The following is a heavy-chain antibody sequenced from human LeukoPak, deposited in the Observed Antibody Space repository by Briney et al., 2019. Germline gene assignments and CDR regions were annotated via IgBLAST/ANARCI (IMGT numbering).Heavy chain of an antibody. Sequence: SETLSLTCTVSRGSISSYNWSWIRQPPGKGLEWIGYIYTSGSTNYNPSLKSRVTISVDTSNNQFSLKLSSVTAADTAVYYCARHSTINWFDPWGQGTLVTVSS. J-gene: IGHJ5*02. V-gene: IGHV4-4*09. CDR2: IYTSGST. CDR3: ARHSTINWFDP. CDR1: RGSISSYN. D-gene: IGHD1-1*01.